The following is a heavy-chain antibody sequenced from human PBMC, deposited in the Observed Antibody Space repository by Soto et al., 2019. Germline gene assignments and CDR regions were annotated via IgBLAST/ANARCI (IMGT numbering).Heavy chain of an antibody. D-gene: IGHD3-3*01. CDR3: ASFRSGYSGFDY. V-gene: IGHV4-59*01. Sequence: SETVSLTCTVSGGSISSYYWSWIRQPPGQGLEWIGYIFYSGSTNYDPSLKSRVSISVDTSNNQFTLKLSSVTAADTAVYYCASFRSGYSGFDYWGQGTLVTVSS. CDR2: IFYSGST. CDR1: GGSISSYY. J-gene: IGHJ4*02.